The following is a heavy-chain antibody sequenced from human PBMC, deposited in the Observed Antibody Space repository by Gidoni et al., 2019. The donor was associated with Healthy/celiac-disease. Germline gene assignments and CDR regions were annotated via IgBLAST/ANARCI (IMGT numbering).Heavy chain of an antibody. CDR1: GVSISSSVYY. D-gene: IGHD6-19*01. CDR3: ARSSGWDDLFDY. V-gene: IGHV4-39*01. Sequence: TVSGVSISSSVYYWGWIRQPPGKGLEWIGSIYYSGSTYYNPSLKSRCTISVDTSKNQFSLKLSSVTAADTAVFYCARSSGWDDLFDYWGQGTLVTVSS. CDR2: IYYSGST. J-gene: IGHJ4*02.